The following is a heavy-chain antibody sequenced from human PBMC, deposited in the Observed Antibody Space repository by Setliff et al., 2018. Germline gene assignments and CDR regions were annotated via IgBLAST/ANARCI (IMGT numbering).Heavy chain of an antibody. CDR1: GFTFSSYS. D-gene: IGHD1-1*01. CDR2: ISTSSSYI. V-gene: IGHV3-21*01. Sequence: GGSLRLSCAASGFTFSSYSMNWVRQAPGKGLEWVSSISTSSSYIYYADSVKGRFTISRDNAKKSLFLQMNSLRAEDTAVYYCARDGHNVYYFDYWGLGTLVTVLL. J-gene: IGHJ4*02. CDR3: ARDGHNVYYFDY.